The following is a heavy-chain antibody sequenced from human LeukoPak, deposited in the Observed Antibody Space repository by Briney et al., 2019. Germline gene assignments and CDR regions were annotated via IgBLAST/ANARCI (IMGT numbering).Heavy chain of an antibody. CDR3: ARGPMVRGVNSNWFDP. V-gene: IGHV1-2*02. Sequence: ASVKVSCKASGYTFTSYGISWVRQAPGQGLEWMGWINPNSGGTNYAQTFQGRVTMTRDMSINTAYMELSRLRSDDTAVYYCARGPMVRGVNSNWFDPWGQGTLVTVSS. CDR2: INPNSGGT. CDR1: GYTFTSYG. J-gene: IGHJ5*02. D-gene: IGHD3-10*01.